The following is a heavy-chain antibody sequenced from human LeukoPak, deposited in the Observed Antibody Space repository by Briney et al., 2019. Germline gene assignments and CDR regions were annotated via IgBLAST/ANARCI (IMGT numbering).Heavy chain of an antibody. CDR1: GGSFSGYY. CDR3: AKHYMGSSYNHGLDC. V-gene: IGHV4-34*01. Sequence: SETLSLTCAVYGGSFSGYYWSWIRQPPGKGLEWIGEINHSGSTNYNPSLKSRVTISVDTSKNQFSLKLSSVTAADTALYYCAKHYMGSSYNHGLDCWGQGTLVTVSS. CDR2: INHSGST. J-gene: IGHJ4*02. D-gene: IGHD3-10*01.